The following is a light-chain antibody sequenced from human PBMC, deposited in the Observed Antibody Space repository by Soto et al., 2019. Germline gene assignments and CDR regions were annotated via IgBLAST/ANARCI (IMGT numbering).Light chain of an antibody. Sequence: DIQMTQSPASRSASVGDRVTITCRASQDISNYLNWYQQKPGKAPKLLIYDASNLETGVPSRFSGSGSGTDFTLTISSLQPEDFATYYCQQSYSTPRTFGQGTRLEIK. V-gene: IGKV1-39*01. CDR3: QQSYSTPRT. CDR1: QDISNY. J-gene: IGKJ5*01. CDR2: DAS.